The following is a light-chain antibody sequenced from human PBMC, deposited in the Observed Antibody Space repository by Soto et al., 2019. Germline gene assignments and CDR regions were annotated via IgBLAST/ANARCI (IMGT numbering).Light chain of an antibody. CDR2: GAS. CDR3: EAYNNWPPFT. Sequence: EIVMTQSPATLSVSPGERATLSCRASQSVSSNLAWYQQKPGQAPRLLIYGASTRSTGIPARFSGSGSGTEFTLTISSLQSEDFAVYYCEAYNNWPPFTFGPGTKVDIK. CDR1: QSVSSN. V-gene: IGKV3-15*01. J-gene: IGKJ3*01.